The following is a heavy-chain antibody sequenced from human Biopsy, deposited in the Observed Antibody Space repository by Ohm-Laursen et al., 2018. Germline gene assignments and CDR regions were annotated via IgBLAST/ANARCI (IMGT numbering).Heavy chain of an antibody. Sequence: PSQTLSLTCAVSGGSVSSNVAYWAWIRQPPGKGLESIGSIFYSGITYYPPSLQIRVTMSVDTSKNQFSLNLTSVTAADTAVYYCARHPTGFWFDPWGQGTLVIVSS. J-gene: IGHJ5*02. CDR2: IFYSGIT. CDR1: GGSVSSNVAY. CDR3: ARHPTGFWFDP. V-gene: IGHV4-39*01.